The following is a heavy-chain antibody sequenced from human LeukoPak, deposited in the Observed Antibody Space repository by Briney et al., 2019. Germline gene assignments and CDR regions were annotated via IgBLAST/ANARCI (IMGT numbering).Heavy chain of an antibody. CDR2: MNPNSGNT. D-gene: IGHD6-13*01. Sequence: ASVKVSCKASGYTFTSNGMNWVRQAPGQGLEWMGWMNPNSGNTGYAQKFQGRVTMTRNTSISTAYMELSSLRSEDTAVYYCARGSQTLAAAGDYWGQGTLVTVSS. CDR3: ARGSQTLAAAGDY. CDR1: GYTFTSNG. J-gene: IGHJ4*02. V-gene: IGHV1-8*02.